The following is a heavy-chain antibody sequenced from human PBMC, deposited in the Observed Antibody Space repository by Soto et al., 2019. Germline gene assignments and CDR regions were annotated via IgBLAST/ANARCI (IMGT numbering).Heavy chain of an antibody. CDR1: GFTFSSYA. V-gene: IGHV3-23*01. CDR2: ISGSGGST. Sequence: GGSLRLSCAASGFTFSSYAMSWVRQAPGKGLEWVSAISGSGGSTYYADSVKGRFTISRDNSKNTLYLQMNSLRAEDTAVYYCAKTPGVIEAAMYLDYWGQGTRGTGSS. J-gene: IGHJ4*02. D-gene: IGHD2-2*01. CDR3: AKTPGVIEAAMYLDY.